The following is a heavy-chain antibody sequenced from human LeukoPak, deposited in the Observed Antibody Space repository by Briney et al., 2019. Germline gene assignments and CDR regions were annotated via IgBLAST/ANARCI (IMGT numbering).Heavy chain of an antibody. CDR3: ARDVTGTTSAYNWIDP. CDR2: IDSSVSSSTTYI. V-gene: IGHV3-21*01. CDR1: GFTFSTYT. Sequence: EGSLRLSCSASGFTFSTYTLNWIRQAPGKGLEWVSCIDSSVSSSTTYIYYADSVKGRFTISRDNAKNSLYLQMNSLRAEDTAVYYCARDVTGTTSAYNWIDPWGQGVLVTVSS. D-gene: IGHD1-1*01. J-gene: IGHJ5*02.